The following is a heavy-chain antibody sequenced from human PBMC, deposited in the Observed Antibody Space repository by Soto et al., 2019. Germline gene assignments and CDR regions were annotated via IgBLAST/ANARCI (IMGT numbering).Heavy chain of an antibody. CDR1: GYTFTSYA. J-gene: IGHJ2*01. CDR2: INAGNGNT. CDR3: AFVERKQQYWYFDL. Sequence: ASVKVSCKASGYTFTSYAMHWVRQAPGQRLEWMGWINAGNGNTKYSQKFQGRVTITRDTSASTAYMELSSLRSEDTAVYYCAFVERKQQYWYFDLWCRGILVTVS. V-gene: IGHV1-3*01. D-gene: IGHD2-15*01.